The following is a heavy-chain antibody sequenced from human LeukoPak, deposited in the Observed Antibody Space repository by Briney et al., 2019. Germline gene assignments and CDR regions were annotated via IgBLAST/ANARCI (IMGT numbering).Heavy chain of an antibody. CDR3: TTGTTYYYDSSGYYRWDAFDI. V-gene: IGHV3-15*01. J-gene: IGHJ3*02. Sequence: PGGSLRLSCAASGFTFSNAWMSWVRQAPGKGLEWVGRIKSKTDGGTTDYAAPVKGRFTISRDDSKNTLYLQMNSLKTEDTAVYYCTTGTTYYYDSSGYYRWDAFDIWGQGTMVTVSS. D-gene: IGHD3-22*01. CDR2: IKSKTDGGTT. CDR1: GFTFSNAW.